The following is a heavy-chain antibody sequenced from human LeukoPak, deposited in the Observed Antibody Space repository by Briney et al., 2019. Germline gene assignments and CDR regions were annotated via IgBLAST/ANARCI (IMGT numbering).Heavy chain of an antibody. J-gene: IGHJ4*02. V-gene: IGHV1-2*02. CDR3: AKDPNPLYDFWSGYK. CDR2: INPNSGGT. CDR1: GYTFTGYY. D-gene: IGHD3-3*01. Sequence: ASVKVSCKASGYTFTGYYMHWVRRAPGQGLEWMGWINPNSGGTNYAQKFQGRVTMTRDTSISTAYMELSRLRSDDTAVYYCAKDPNPLYDFWSGYKWGQGTLVTVSS.